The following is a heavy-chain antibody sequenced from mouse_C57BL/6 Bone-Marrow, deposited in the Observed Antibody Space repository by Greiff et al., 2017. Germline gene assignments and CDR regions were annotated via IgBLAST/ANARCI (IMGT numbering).Heavy chain of an antibody. CDR1: GFTFSDAW. CDR2: IRNKANNHAT. Sequence: EVQLVESGGGLVQPGGSMKLSCAASGFTFSDAWMDWVRQSPEKGLEWVAEIRNKANNHATYYAESVKGRFTISRDDSKSSVYLQMNSLRAEDTGIYYCTTSYDYDVYAMDYWGQGTSGTVSS. CDR3: TTSYDYDVYAMDY. D-gene: IGHD2-4*01. V-gene: IGHV6-6*01. J-gene: IGHJ4*01.